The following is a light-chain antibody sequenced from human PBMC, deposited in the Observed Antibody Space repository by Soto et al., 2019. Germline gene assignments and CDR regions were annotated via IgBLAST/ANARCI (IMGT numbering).Light chain of an antibody. V-gene: IGLV1-40*01. Sequence: QSVLTQPPSVSGAPGQRVTISCTGSSSNIGAGYEVHWYQQLPGTAPKLLIYGNSNRPSGVPDRFSGSKSGTSASLAITGLQAEDEADYYCQSYDSSLSVFYVFGTGTKVTVL. J-gene: IGLJ1*01. CDR3: QSYDSSLSVFYV. CDR1: SSNIGAGYE. CDR2: GNS.